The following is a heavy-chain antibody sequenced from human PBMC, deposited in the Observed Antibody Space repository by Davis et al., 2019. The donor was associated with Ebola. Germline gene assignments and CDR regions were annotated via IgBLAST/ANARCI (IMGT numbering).Heavy chain of an antibody. CDR1: GGSISSYY. Sequence: PGGSLRLSCTVSGGSISSYYWSWIRQPPGKGLEWIGYIYYSGSTNYNPSLKSRVTISVDTSKNQFSLKLSSVTAADTAVYYCARHGLGRRWLQFPYYYYGMDVWGQGTTVTVSS. CDR2: IYYSGST. CDR3: ARHGLGRRWLQFPYYYYGMDV. V-gene: IGHV4-59*08. D-gene: IGHD5-24*01. J-gene: IGHJ6*02.